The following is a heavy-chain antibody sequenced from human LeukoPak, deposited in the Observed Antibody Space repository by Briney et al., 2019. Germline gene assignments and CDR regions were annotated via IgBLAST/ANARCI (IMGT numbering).Heavy chain of an antibody. CDR3: ARGRSYCSSTSCYYPHYFDY. Sequence: SETLSLTCAVYGGSFSGYYWSWIRQPPGKGLEWIGEINHSGSTNYNPSLKSRVTISVDTSKNQFSLKLSSVTAADTAVYYCARGRSYCSSTSCYYPHYFDYWGQGTLVTVSS. CDR1: GGSFSGYY. V-gene: IGHV4-34*01. CDR2: INHSGST. J-gene: IGHJ4*02. D-gene: IGHD2-2*01.